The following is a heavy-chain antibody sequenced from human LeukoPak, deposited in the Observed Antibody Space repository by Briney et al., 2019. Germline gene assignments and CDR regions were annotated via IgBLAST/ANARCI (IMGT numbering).Heavy chain of an antibody. CDR3: ATGPLILYYDSSGYKSLFDY. D-gene: IGHD3-22*01. V-gene: IGHV1-24*01. CDR1: GYTLTELS. J-gene: IGHJ4*02. CDR2: FDPEDGET. Sequence: ASVKVSCKVSGYTLTELSMHWVRQAPGKGLEWMGGFDPEDGETIYAQKFQGRVTMTEDTSTDTAYMELSSLRSEDTAVYYCATGPLILYYDSSGYKSLFDYWGQGTLVTVSS.